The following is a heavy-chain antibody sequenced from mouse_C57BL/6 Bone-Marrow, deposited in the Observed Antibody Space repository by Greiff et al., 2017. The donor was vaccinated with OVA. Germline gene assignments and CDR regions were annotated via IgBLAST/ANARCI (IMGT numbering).Heavy chain of an antibody. D-gene: IGHD2-1*01. Sequence: QVQLQQPGAELVMPGASVKLSCKASGYTFTSYWMHWVKQRPGQGLEWIGEIDPSDSYTNYNQKFKGQSTLTVDKSSSTAYMQLSSLTSEDSAVYYCAGERYYGNYGAPYWYFVVWGTGTTVTVSS. J-gene: IGHJ1*03. CDR3: AGERYYGNYGAPYWYFVV. CDR1: GYTFTSYW. V-gene: IGHV1-69*01. CDR2: IDPSDSYT.